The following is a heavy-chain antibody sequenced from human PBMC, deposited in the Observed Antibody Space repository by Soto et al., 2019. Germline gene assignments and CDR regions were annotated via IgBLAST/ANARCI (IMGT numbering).Heavy chain of an antibody. D-gene: IGHD3-22*01. J-gene: IGHJ6*02. CDR1: GFTFSSYG. CDR3: ARDSEMWLFNYYYGMDV. CDR2: IWYDGSNK. V-gene: IGHV3-33*01. Sequence: PGGSLRLSCAASGFTFSSYGMHWVRQAPGKGLEWVAVIWYDGSNKYYADSVKGRFTISRDNSKNTLYLQMNSLRAEDTAVYYCARDSEMWLFNYYYGMDVWGQGTTVTVSS.